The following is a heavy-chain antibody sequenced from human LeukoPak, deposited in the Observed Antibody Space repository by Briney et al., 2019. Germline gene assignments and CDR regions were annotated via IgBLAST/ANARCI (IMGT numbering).Heavy chain of an antibody. Sequence: PGGSLRLSCAASGFTFSSYAMHWVRQAPGKGLEWAAVISYDGSNKHYADSVKGRFTISRDNSKNTLYLQMSGLRAEDTAVYYCARASYYGSGSYYLGGDYWGQGTLVTVSS. V-gene: IGHV3-30-3*01. J-gene: IGHJ4*02. CDR1: GFTFSSYA. CDR2: ISYDGSNK. CDR3: ARASYYGSGSYYLGGDY. D-gene: IGHD3-10*01.